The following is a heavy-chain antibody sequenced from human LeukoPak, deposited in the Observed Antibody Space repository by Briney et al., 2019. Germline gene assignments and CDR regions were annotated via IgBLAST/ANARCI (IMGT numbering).Heavy chain of an antibody. CDR2: ISSSSSTI. CDR1: GFTFSSYS. V-gene: IGHV3-48*04. CDR3: ARDLVGATTIFDY. J-gene: IGHJ4*02. D-gene: IGHD1-26*01. Sequence: GGSLRLSCAASGFTFSSYSMNWVRQAPGKGLEWVSYISSSSSTIYYADSVKGRFTISRDNAKNSLYLQMNSLRAEDTAVYYCARDLVGATTIFDYWGQGTLVTVSS.